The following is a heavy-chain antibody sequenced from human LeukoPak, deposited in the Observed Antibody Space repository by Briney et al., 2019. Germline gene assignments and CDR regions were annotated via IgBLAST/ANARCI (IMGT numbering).Heavy chain of an antibody. CDR1: GFTFSSYD. J-gene: IGHJ4*02. D-gene: IGHD6-19*01. CDR2: IGTAGDT. Sequence: GGSLRLSCAASGFTFSSYDMHWVRQATGKGLEWVSAIGTAGDTYYPGSVKGRFTISRDNAKNSLYLQMNSLRAEDTAVYYCARDRGSGWPSYFDYWGRGTLVTVSS. CDR3: ARDRGSGWPSYFDY. V-gene: IGHV3-13*01.